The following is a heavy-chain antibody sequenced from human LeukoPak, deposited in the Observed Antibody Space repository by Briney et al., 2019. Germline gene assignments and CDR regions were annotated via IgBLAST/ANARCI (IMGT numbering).Heavy chain of an antibody. D-gene: IGHD2-2*01. Sequence: SETLSLTCAVYGGSFSGYYWSWIRQPPGKGLEWIGEINHSGSTNYNPSLKSRATISVDTSKNQFSLKLSSVTAADTAVYYCARGLVRYAFDIWGQGTMVTVSS. CDR2: INHSGST. J-gene: IGHJ3*02. V-gene: IGHV4-34*01. CDR1: GGSFSGYY. CDR3: ARGLVRYAFDI.